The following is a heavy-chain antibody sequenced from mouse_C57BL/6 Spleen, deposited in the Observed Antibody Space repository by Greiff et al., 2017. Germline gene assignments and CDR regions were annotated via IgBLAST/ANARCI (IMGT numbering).Heavy chain of an antibody. CDR2: ISSGGSYP. CDR1: GFTFSSYG. D-gene: IGHD3-2*02. V-gene: IGHV5-6*01. Sequence: EVQLVESGGDLVKPGGSLKLSCAASGFTFSSYGMSWVRQTPDKRLEWVATISSGGSYPYYPDSVKGRFTISRDNAKNTLYLQMSSLQADDTAMYYCARHEDSSGYAWFAYWGQGTLVTVSA. J-gene: IGHJ3*01. CDR3: ARHEDSSGYAWFAY.